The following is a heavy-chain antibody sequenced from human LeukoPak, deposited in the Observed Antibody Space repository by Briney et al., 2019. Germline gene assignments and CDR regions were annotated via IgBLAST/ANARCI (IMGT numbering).Heavy chain of an antibody. V-gene: IGHV1-2*02. Sequence: ASVKVSCKASGYTFTGYYMHWVRQAPGQGPEWMGWINPNSGGTNYAQKFQGRVTMTRDTSISTAYMELSRLRSDDTAVYYCARDPGGIVVVPAEGWFDPWGQGTLVTVSS. CDR3: ARDPGGIVVVPAEGWFDP. J-gene: IGHJ5*02. CDR2: INPNSGGT. CDR1: GYTFTGYY. D-gene: IGHD2-2*01.